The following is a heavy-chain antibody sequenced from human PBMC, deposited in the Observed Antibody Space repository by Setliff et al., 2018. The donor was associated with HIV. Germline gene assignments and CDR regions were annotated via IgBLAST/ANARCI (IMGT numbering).Heavy chain of an antibody. CDR3: ARDFTYDNSGSLTGYGMDV. J-gene: IGHJ6*02. CDR2: IYYSGST. D-gene: IGHD3-22*01. CDR1: GGSISSYY. V-gene: IGHV4-59*01. Sequence: SETLSLTCTVSGGSISSYYWSWIRQPPGKGLEWIGYIYYSGSTNYNPSLKSRVTISVDTSKNQFSLKLSSVTTADTAVYYCARDFTYDNSGSLTGYGMDVWGQGTAVTVSS.